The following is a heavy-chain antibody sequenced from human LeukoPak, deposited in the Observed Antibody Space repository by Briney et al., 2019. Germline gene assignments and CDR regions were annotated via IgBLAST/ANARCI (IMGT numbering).Heavy chain of an antibody. CDR3: ARDPPEYCSVTGCYDH. CDR1: GYTFTSYY. CDR2: INPSGGST. V-gene: IGHV1-46*01. Sequence: ASVKVSCKASGYTFTSYYMHWVRQAPGQGLEWMGIINPSGGSTSYAQKFQGRVTMTRDTSTSTVYMELSSLRAEDTALYYCARDPPEYCSVTGCYDHWGQGTLVTVSS. D-gene: IGHD2-2*01. J-gene: IGHJ4*02.